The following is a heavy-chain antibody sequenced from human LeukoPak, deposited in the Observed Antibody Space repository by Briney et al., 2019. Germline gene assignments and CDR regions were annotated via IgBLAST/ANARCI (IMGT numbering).Heavy chain of an antibody. Sequence: GGSLRLSCAASGFTFSSDAMSWVRQAPGKGLEWVSAISGSGGSTYYADSVKGRFTISRDSSENTLFLQMNNLRAEDTALYYCAREGSGRQAFDLWGRGTMVTVSS. CDR3: AREGSGRQAFDL. J-gene: IGHJ3*01. CDR2: ISGSGGST. D-gene: IGHD1-26*01. V-gene: IGHV3-23*01. CDR1: GFTFSSDA.